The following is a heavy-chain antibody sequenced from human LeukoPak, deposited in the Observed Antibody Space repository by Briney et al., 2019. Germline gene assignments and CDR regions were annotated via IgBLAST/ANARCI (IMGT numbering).Heavy chain of an antibody. D-gene: IGHD3-22*01. J-gene: IGHJ3*02. CDR2: INPSGGST. V-gene: IGHV1-46*01. CDR1: GYTFTSYY. Sequence: GASVKVSCKASGYTFTSYYMHWVRQAPGQGLEWMGLINPSGGSTSYAQKFQGRATMTRDTSTSTVYMELSSLRSEDTAVYYCARIRDYYDSSDAFDIWGQGTMVTVSS. CDR3: ARIRDYYDSSDAFDI.